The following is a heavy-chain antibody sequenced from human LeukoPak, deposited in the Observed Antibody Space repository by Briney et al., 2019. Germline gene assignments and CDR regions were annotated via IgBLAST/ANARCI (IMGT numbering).Heavy chain of an antibody. CDR3: ARDWGPESDSSGPIDY. J-gene: IGHJ4*02. CDR1: GFTFSSYS. V-gene: IGHV3-21*01. D-gene: IGHD3-22*01. CDR2: ISSSSSYI. Sequence: GGSLRLSCAASGFTFSSYSMNWVRQAPGEGLEWVSSISSSSSYIYYADSVKGRFTISTDNAKNSLYLQMNSLRAEDTAVYYCARDWGPESDSSGPIDYWGQGTLVTVSS.